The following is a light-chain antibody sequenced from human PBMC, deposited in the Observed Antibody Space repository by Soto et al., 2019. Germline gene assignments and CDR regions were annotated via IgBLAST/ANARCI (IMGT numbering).Light chain of an antibody. CDR3: MQGTHWPYT. CDR2: KIS. CDR1: QSLVYKDGNTY. J-gene: IGKJ2*01. V-gene: IGKV2-30*01. Sequence: DVVMTQSPLSLPVTLGQPAAISCTSSQSLVYKDGNTYLNWFHQRPGQSPRRLIYKISNRDSGVPVRFSGSGSGTDFTLKISRVEAEDVGLYYCMQGTHWPYTFGQGTKLEIK.